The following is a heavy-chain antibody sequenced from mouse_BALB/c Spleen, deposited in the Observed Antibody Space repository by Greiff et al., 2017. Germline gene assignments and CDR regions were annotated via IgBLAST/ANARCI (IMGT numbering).Heavy chain of an antibody. V-gene: IGHV1-5*01. CDR2: IYPGNSDT. CDR1: GYTFTSYW. J-gene: IGHJ1*01. D-gene: IGHD1-1*01. CDR3: TRKVYYGSSYWYFDV. Sequence: DVKLQESGTVLARPGASVKMSCKASGYTFTSYWMHWVKQRPGQGLEWIGAIYPGNSDTSYNQKFKGKAKLTAVTSTSTAYMELSSLTNEDSAVYYCTRKVYYGSSYWYFDVWGAGTTVTVSS.